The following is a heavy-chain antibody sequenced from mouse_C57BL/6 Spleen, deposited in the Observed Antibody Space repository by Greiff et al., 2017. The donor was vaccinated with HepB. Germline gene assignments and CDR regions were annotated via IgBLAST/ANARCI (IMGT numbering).Heavy chain of an antibody. V-gene: IGHV5-9*01. J-gene: IGHJ2*01. CDR2: ISGGGGNT. D-gene: IGHD1-1*01. Sequence: EVMLVESGGGLVKPGGSLKLSCAASGFTFSSYTMSWVRQTPEKRLEWVATISGGGGNTYYPDSVKGRFTISRDNAKNTLYLQMSSLRSEDTALYYCARESTVVAPFDFWGHGTTLTVSS. CDR3: ARESTVVAPFDF. CDR1: GFTFSSYT.